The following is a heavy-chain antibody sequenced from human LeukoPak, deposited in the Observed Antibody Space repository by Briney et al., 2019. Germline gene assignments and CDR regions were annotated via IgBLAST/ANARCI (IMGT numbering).Heavy chain of an antibody. CDR3: AKDSNYNLYYYMDV. J-gene: IGHJ6*03. CDR2: IRYDGSNK. D-gene: IGHD4-11*01. Sequence: GGSLRLSCAASGFTFSSYGMHWVRQAPGKGLEWVALIRYDGSNKYYADSVKGRFTISRDNSKNTLYLQMNSLRAEDTAVYYCAKDSNYNLYYYMDVWGKGTTVTVSS. V-gene: IGHV3-30*02. CDR1: GFTFSSYG.